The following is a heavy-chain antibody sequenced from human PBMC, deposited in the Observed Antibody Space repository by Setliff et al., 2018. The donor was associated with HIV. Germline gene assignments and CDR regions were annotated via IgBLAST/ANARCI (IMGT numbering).Heavy chain of an antibody. Sequence: SETLSLTCTVSGGSIISSSYYWGWIRQPPGKGLEWIGTMYYRGTTYNNPSLKSRVTFSADTSKNQFSLKLSSVTAADTAVYYCARVSPTRWGSAGRGGSGVNWFDPWGQGTLVTVS. D-gene: IGHD1-26*01. CDR3: ARVSPTRWGSAGRGGSGVNWFDP. J-gene: IGHJ5*02. CDR2: MYYRGTT. V-gene: IGHV4-39*01. CDR1: GGSIISSSYY.